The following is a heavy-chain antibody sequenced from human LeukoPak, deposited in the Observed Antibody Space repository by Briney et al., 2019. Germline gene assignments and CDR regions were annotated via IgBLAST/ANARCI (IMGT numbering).Heavy chain of an antibody. J-gene: IGHJ4*02. V-gene: IGHV5-51*01. CDR2: IYPGDSDT. Sequence: GESLKISCKGSGYSFTDYWIAWVRRMPGKGLEWMGIIYPGDSDTRYSPSFQGQVTISADKSISTAYLQRSGLKASDTAMYYCARSYGSGSYYFDYWGQGTLVTVSS. CDR3: ARSYGSGSYYFDY. CDR1: GYSFTDYW. D-gene: IGHD3-10*01.